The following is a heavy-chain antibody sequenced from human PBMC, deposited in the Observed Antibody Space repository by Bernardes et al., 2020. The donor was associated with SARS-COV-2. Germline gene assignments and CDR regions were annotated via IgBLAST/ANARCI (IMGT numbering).Heavy chain of an antibody. J-gene: IGHJ4*02. CDR2: ISSTGRT. CDR1: GASISDF. V-gene: IGHV4-59*01. CDR3: ARGGAISRYFDL. Sequence: SETLSLTCTVSGASISDFWSWIRQPPGKGLEWIGYISSTGRTNYNASLKSRVTMSIDTSKNHFSLNLTSVTAADTAMYYCARGGAISRYFDLWGQGVLVTVSS. D-gene: IGHD1-26*01.